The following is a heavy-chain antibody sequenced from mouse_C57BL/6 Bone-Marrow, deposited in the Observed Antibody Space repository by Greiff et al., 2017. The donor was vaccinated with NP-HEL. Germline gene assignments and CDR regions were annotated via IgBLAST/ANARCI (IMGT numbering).Heavy chain of an antibody. Sequence: QVQLKESGPGLVAPSQSLSITCTVSGFSLTSYGVHWVRQPPGKGLEWLVVIWSDGSTTYNSALKSRLSISKDNSKSQVFLKMNSLQTDDTAMYYCARHSLYDYPYYYAMDYWGQGTSVTVSS. CDR2: IWSDGST. CDR3: ARHSLYDYPYYYAMDY. V-gene: IGHV2-6-1*01. D-gene: IGHD2-4*01. J-gene: IGHJ4*01. CDR1: GFSLTSYG.